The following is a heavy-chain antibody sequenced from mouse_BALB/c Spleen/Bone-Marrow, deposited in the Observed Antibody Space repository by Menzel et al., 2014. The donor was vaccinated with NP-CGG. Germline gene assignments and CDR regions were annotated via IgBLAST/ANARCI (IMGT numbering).Heavy chain of an antibody. D-gene: IGHD1-1*01. CDR1: GFDFSGYW. V-gene: IGHV4-1*02. Sequence: VQLQQSGGGLVQPGGSLKLSCAASGFDFSGYWMSWVRQAPGKGLEWIGKINPDSSTINYTPSLKDKFIISRDNAKNTLYLQMSKVRSEDTALYYCARLNYYGSLFVWGAGTTVTVSS. CDR3: ARLNYYGSLFV. J-gene: IGHJ1*01. CDR2: INPDSSTI.